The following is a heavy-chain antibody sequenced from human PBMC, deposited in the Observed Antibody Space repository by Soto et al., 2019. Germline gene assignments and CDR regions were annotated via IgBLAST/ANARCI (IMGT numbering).Heavy chain of an antibody. CDR3: AGATTVYNWFDP. CDR1: GGSISSYY. Sequence: QVQLQESGPGLVKPSETLSLTCTVSGGSISSYYWSWIRQPPGKGLEWIGYIYYSGTSNYNPSLKSRVTISVDTSKNQFSLKLSSVTAADTAVYYCAGATTVYNWFDPWGQGTLVTVSS. V-gene: IGHV4-59*08. D-gene: IGHD1-26*01. CDR2: IYYSGTS. J-gene: IGHJ5*02.